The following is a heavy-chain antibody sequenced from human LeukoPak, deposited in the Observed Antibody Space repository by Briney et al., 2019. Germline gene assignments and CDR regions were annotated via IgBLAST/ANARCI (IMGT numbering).Heavy chain of an antibody. J-gene: IGHJ4*02. V-gene: IGHV3-23*01. CDR1: GFTFSSYA. CDR2: IGASGGST. CDR3: AKAEGYDILTGLDY. Sequence: PGGSLRLSCATPGFTFSSYAMSWVRQAPGKGLEWVSGIGASGGSTYYADSVKGRFTISRDNSKNTLYLQMNGLRTEDTAVYYCAKAEGYDILTGLDYWGQGTLVTVSS. D-gene: IGHD3-9*01.